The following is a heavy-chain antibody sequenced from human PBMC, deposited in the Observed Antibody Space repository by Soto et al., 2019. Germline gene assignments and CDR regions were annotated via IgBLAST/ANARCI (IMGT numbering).Heavy chain of an antibody. CDR2: IYYSGST. D-gene: IGHD3-10*01. V-gene: IGHV4-59*01. CDR3: ARVRGDFDLVNWFDL. J-gene: IGHJ5*02. CDR1: GGSISSYY. Sequence: PSETLSLTCTVSGGSISSYYWSWIRQPPGKGLEWIGYIYYSGSTNYNPSLKSRVTISVDTSKNQFSLKLSSVTAADTAVYYCARVRGDFDLVNWFDLWGQGTLVTVSS.